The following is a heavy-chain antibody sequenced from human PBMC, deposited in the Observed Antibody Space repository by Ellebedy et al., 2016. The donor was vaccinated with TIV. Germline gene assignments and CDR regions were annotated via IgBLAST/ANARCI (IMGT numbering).Heavy chain of an antibody. CDR2: IIPIFGTA. CDR1: GYTFTGYY. D-gene: IGHD1-26*01. V-gene: IGHV1-69*13. J-gene: IGHJ4*02. CDR3: ARDRGGSYSDYFDY. Sequence: SVKVSXKASGYTFTGYYMHWVRQAPGQGLEWMGGIIPIFGTANYAQKFQGRVTITADESTSTAYMELSSLRSEDTAVYYCARDRGGSYSDYFDYWGQGTLVTVSS.